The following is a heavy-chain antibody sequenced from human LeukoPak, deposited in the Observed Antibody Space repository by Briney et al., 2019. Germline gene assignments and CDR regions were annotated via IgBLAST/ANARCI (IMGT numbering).Heavy chain of an antibody. Sequence: ASVKVSCKASGYTFTSYDINWVRQATGQGLEWMGWMNPNSGNTGYAQKFQGRVTMTRNTSISTAYMELSSLRSEDTAVYYCARNLPAVRPFDYWGQGTLVTVSS. J-gene: IGHJ4*02. CDR2: MNPNSGNT. D-gene: IGHD1-1*01. CDR1: GYTFTSYD. V-gene: IGHV1-8*01. CDR3: ARNLPAVRPFDY.